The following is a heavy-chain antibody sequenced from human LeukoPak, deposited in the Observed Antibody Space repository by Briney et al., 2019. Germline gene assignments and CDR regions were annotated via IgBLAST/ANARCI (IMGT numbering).Heavy chain of an antibody. Sequence: SETLSLTCTVSGGSISSYYWSWIRQPPGKGLEWIGYIYYSGSTNYNPSLKSRVTISVDTSKNQFSLKLSSVTAADTAVYYCARVHGYNQGVVDYWGQGTLVTVSS. D-gene: IGHD5-24*01. CDR3: ARVHGYNQGVVDY. J-gene: IGHJ4*02. CDR2: IYYSGST. CDR1: GGSISSYY. V-gene: IGHV4-59*01.